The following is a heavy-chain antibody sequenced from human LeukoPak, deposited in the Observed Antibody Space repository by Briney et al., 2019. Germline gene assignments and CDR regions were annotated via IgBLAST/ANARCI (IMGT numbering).Heavy chain of an antibody. D-gene: IGHD2-2*03. CDR1: GFTFSNAW. CDR3: TTSGVDIVVVPAAMYVY. Sequence: GGSLRLSCAASGFTFSNAWMSWVRQAPGKGLEWVGRIKSKTDGGTTDYAAPVKGRFTISRDDSKNTLYLQMNSLKTEDTAVYYCTTSGVDIVVVPAAMYVYWGQGTLVTVSS. CDR2: IKSKTDGGTT. V-gene: IGHV3-15*01. J-gene: IGHJ4*02.